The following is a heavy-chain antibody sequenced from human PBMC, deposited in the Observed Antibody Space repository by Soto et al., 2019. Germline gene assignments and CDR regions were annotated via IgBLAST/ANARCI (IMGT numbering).Heavy chain of an antibody. Sequence: EVQLLESGGGLVQPGGSLRLSCAASGFIFNAYAMTWVRQAPGKGLEWVSAIGGSGGNTYYAASVKGRFTISRDNSKDTEELEMNRLRVDDTDVYFCARVASDYINSADHWGQGILVTVSS. CDR3: ARVASDYINSADH. V-gene: IGHV3-23*01. CDR2: IGGSGGNT. CDR1: GFIFNAYA. D-gene: IGHD4-4*01. J-gene: IGHJ4*02.